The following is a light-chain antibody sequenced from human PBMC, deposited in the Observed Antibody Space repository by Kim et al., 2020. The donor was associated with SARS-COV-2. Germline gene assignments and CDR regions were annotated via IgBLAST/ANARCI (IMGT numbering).Light chain of an antibody. CDR1: HGIRND. Sequence: SASVGDRVTITGRASHGIRNDLAWYQQKPGKAPRRLIFGSSTLQSGVPSRFSGSGSGTEFTLTIGSLQPEDFATYYCLQHNSYPYTFGQGTKLEI. V-gene: IGKV1-17*01. CDR2: GSS. J-gene: IGKJ2*01. CDR3: LQHNSYPYT.